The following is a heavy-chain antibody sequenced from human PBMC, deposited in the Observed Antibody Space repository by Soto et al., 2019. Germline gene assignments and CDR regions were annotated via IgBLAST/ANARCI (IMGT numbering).Heavy chain of an antibody. CDR1: GFTFSSYA. Sequence: PGGSLRLSCAASGFTFSSYAMSWVRQAPGKGLEWVSYISSSSSTIYYADSVKGRFTISRDNAKNSLYLQMNSLRAEDTAVYYCARVCDYIWGSYRYSCNFDSWGQGTLVTVSS. CDR2: ISSSSSTI. D-gene: IGHD3-16*02. J-gene: IGHJ4*02. CDR3: ARVCDYIWGSYRYSCNFDS. V-gene: IGHV3-48*01.